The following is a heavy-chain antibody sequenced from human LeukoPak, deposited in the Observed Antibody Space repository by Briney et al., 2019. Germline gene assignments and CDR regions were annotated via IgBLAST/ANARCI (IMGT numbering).Heavy chain of an antibody. D-gene: IGHD2-2*01. Sequence: SGGSLRLSCAASGFTFSSYWMSWVRQAPGKGLEWVANIKQDGSEKYYVDSVKGRFTISRDNAKNSLYLQMNSLRAEDTAVYYCAREAPAAMGGYFDYWGQGTLVTVSS. CDR2: IKQDGSEK. CDR3: AREAPAAMGGYFDY. V-gene: IGHV3-7*01. J-gene: IGHJ4*02. CDR1: GFTFSSYW.